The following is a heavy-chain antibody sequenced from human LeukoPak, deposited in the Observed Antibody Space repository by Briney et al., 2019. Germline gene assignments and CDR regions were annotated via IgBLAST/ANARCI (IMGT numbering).Heavy chain of an antibody. CDR2: LGVNGISA. CDR1: GFTFSTSA. V-gene: IGHV3-64D*09. J-gene: IGHJ4*02. Sequence: GGSLRLSCAASGFTFSTSAMHWVRQAPGKGLEYVSSLGVNGISAYYADSVRGRFTISRDNSKGTLFLQMSSLRAEDTAVYYCVKGQEVVYTPTFDFWGQGTLVTVSS. D-gene: IGHD2-8*02. CDR3: VKGQEVVYTPTFDF.